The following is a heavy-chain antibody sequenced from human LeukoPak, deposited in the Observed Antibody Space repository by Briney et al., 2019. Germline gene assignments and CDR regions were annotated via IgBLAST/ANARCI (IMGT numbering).Heavy chain of an antibody. Sequence: QPGGSLRLSCAASGFTFSSYGMHWVRQAPGKGLEWVAFIRYDGSNKKYSDSVKGRFTVSRDTSKNTLYLQMNSLRAEDTAVYYCAKGSKAVPITRDHYMDVWGTGTTVTISS. CDR1: GFTFSSYG. J-gene: IGHJ6*03. V-gene: IGHV3-30*02. D-gene: IGHD6-19*01. CDR2: IRYDGSNK. CDR3: AKGSKAVPITRDHYMDV.